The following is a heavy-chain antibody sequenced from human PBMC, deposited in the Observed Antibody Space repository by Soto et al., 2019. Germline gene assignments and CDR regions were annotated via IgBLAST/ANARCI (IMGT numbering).Heavy chain of an antibody. CDR3: ARVKDYYYDSSGYYYIDY. D-gene: IGHD3-22*01. J-gene: IGHJ4*02. V-gene: IGHV3-21*01. CDR2: ISSSSSYI. CDR1: GFTFSSYS. Sequence: GGSLRLSCAASGFTFSSYSMNWVRQAPGKGLEWGSSISSSSSYIYYADSVKGRFTISRDNAKNSLYLQMNSLRAEDTAVYYCARVKDYYYDSSGYYYIDYWGQGTLVTVSS.